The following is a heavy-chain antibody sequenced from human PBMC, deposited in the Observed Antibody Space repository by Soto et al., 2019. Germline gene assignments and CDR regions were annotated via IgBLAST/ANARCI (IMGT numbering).Heavy chain of an antibody. CDR2: IIPIFGTA. D-gene: IGHD2-15*01. Sequence: GASVKVSCKASGGTFSSYAISWVRQAPGQGLEWMGGIIPIFGTANYAQKFQGRVTITADESTSTAYMELSSLRSEDTAVYYCARDLGCSGGSCYRYYYYYGMDVWGQGTTVTVSS. V-gene: IGHV1-69*13. J-gene: IGHJ6*02. CDR3: ARDLGCSGGSCYRYYYYYGMDV. CDR1: GGTFSSYA.